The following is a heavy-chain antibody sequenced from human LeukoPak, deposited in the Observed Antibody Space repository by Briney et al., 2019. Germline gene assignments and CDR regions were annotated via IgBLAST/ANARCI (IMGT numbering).Heavy chain of an antibody. CDR3: AKGVDYCSGGSCPADY. D-gene: IGHD2-15*01. J-gene: IGHJ4*02. Sequence: GGSLRLSCAASGFTFSSYGMHWVRQAPGKGLEWVAVISYDGNNKYYADSVKGRFTISRDNSKNTLFLQMNSLRAEDTAVYYCAKGVDYCSGGSCPADYWGPGTLVTVSS. CDR1: GFTFSSYG. CDR2: ISYDGNNK. V-gene: IGHV3-30*18.